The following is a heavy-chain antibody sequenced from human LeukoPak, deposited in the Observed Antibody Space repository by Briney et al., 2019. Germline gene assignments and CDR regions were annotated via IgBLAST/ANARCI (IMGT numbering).Heavy chain of an antibody. CDR3: ASGYSSGWSDY. D-gene: IGHD6-19*01. CDR2: IYYSGST. Sequence: PSETLSLSCTVSGGSFSSGSYYWGWIRQPPGKGLEWIGYIYYSGSTNYNPSLKSRVTISVDTSKNQFSLKLSSVTAADTAVYYCASGYSSGWSDYWGQGTLVTVSS. CDR1: GGSFSSGSYY. V-gene: IGHV4-61*01. J-gene: IGHJ4*02.